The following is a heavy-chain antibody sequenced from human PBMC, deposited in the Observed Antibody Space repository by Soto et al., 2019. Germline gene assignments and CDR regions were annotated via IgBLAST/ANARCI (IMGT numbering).Heavy chain of an antibody. J-gene: IGHJ4*02. CDR2: IHRGGNT. D-gene: IGHD6-19*01. Sequence: SETLSLTCIVSGGSISGFDWSWTRQPPGKGLERIGYIHRGGNTYYSPSLENRVTISVDTSKNQFSLKLRSVTAADTAVYYCARGGWSNDYWGQGTLVTVAS. V-gene: IGHV4-59*01. CDR3: ARGGWSNDY. CDR1: GGSISGFD.